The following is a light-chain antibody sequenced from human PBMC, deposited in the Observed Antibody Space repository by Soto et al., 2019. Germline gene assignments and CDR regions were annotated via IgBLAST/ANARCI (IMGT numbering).Light chain of an antibody. CDR2: DAS. CDR3: QQRSNWPRT. J-gene: IGKJ4*01. CDR1: QSVSSY. V-gene: IGKV3-11*01. Sequence: EMVLTQSPATLSLSPGERATLSCRASQSVSSYLAWYQQKPGQAPRLLIYDASYSATGIPARFSGSGSGTDFTLTISSLEPEDFAVYYCQQRSNWPRTFGGGTKVDIK.